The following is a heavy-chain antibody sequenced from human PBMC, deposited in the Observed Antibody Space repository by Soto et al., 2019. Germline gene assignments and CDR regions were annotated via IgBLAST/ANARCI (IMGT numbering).Heavy chain of an antibody. V-gene: IGHV3-9*01. CDR1: GFTFDDYA. J-gene: IGHJ4*02. Sequence: GGSLRLSCAASGFTFDDYAMHWVRQAPGKGLEWVSGISWNSGSIGYADSVKGRFTISRDNAKNSLYLQMNSLRAEDTALYYCAKDHYGDGRGLDYWGQGTLVTVSS. CDR2: ISWNSGSI. CDR3: AKDHYGDGRGLDY. D-gene: IGHD4-17*01.